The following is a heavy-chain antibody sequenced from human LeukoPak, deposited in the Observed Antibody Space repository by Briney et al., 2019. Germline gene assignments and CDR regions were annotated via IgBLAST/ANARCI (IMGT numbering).Heavy chain of an antibody. CDR1: GFTFSSNA. Sequence: PGGSLRLSCAASGFTFSSNAMSWVRQAPGKGLEWVSVISANGGSTFYADSVKGRFTISRDNSKNTLYLQMNSLRAEDTALYSCAKLRHPGTSGWLRDFDYWGQGTLVTVSS. CDR2: ISANGGST. V-gene: IGHV3-23*01. J-gene: IGHJ4*02. CDR3: AKLRHPGTSGWLRDFDY. D-gene: IGHD6-19*01.